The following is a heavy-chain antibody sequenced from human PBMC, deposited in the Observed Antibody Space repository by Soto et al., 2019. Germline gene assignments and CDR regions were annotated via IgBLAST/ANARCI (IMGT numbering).Heavy chain of an antibody. V-gene: IGHV3-33*01. CDR3: ARSNWGSRAYKFSNDGLDI. CDR1: GFAFSSYG. J-gene: IGHJ3*02. Sequence: QVQLVESGGGVVQPGRSLRLSCAAAGFAFSSYGMHWVRQTPGEGLEWVAVIGNDGSNKYYAESVKGRFTISRDQSKSTLYLQMDTLRAEDTAVYYCARSNWGSRAYKFSNDGLDIWGQGTKVTVSS. CDR2: IGNDGSNK. D-gene: IGHD1-1*01.